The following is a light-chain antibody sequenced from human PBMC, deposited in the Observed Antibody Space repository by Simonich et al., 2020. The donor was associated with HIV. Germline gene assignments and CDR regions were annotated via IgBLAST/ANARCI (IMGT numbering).Light chain of an antibody. Sequence: EIVLTQSPGTLSLSPGERATLSCRASQSVSSSYLAWYQQKPVQAPRLRIYGASSRATGIPDRFSGSGSGTDFTLTISRLEPEDFAVYYCQQYGSSFTFGPGTKVDIK. CDR1: QSVSSSY. CDR2: GAS. V-gene: IGKV3-20*01. CDR3: QQYGSSFT. J-gene: IGKJ3*01.